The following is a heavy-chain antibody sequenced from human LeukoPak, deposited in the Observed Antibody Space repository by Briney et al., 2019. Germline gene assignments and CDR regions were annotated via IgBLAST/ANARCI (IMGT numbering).Heavy chain of an antibody. V-gene: IGHV4-34*01. J-gene: IGHJ6*02. CDR1: GGSISSYY. CDR2: INHSGCT. CDR3: ARTLDSRRYIVRRPYSMDV. Sequence: SETLSLTCTVSGGSISSYYWNWIRQPPGKGLEWIGEINHSGCTTYNRSLKSRVTISLDTSKNQFSLKLSSVTAADTAVYYCARTLDSRRYIVRRPYSMDVWGQGTTVTVSS. D-gene: IGHD3-22*01.